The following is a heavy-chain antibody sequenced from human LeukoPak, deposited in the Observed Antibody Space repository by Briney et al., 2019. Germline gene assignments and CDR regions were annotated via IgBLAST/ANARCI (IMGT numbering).Heavy chain of an antibody. D-gene: IGHD1-26*01. CDR2: INTDGSST. CDR1: GFTFSSYW. J-gene: IGHJ4*02. V-gene: IGHV3-74*01. Sequence: GGSLRLSCAASGFTFSSYWMHWVRQAPGKGLVWVSRINTDGSSTSYADSVKGRFTISRDNAKNTLYLQMNSLGAEDTAVYYCARVSPQGGGYFDYWGQGTLVTVSS. CDR3: ARVSPQGGGYFDY.